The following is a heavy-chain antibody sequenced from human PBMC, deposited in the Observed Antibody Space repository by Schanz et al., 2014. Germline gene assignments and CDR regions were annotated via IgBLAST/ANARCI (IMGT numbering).Heavy chain of an antibody. CDR2: IIPILGIA. V-gene: IGHV1-69*09. CDR1: GYTFTDYG. D-gene: IGHD2-21*02. CDR3: ARPSDSSWYMDV. J-gene: IGHJ6*03. Sequence: QVRLVQSGAEVKKPGASVKVSCKASGYTFTDYGVIWVRQAPGQGLEWMGRIIPILGIANYAQKFQGRVTITADKSTSTAYMELSSLRSEDTAMYYCARPSDSSWYMDVWGKGTTVTVSS.